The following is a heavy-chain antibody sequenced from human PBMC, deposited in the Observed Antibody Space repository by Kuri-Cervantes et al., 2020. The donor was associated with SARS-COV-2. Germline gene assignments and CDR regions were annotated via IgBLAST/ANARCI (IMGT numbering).Heavy chain of an antibody. CDR1: GFTFNDYY. CDR3: ARDFRGDAFDI. V-gene: IGHV3-11*01. Sequence: GESLKISCAASGFTFNDYYMSWIRQAPGKGLEWVSYISSSGSTIYRADSVKGRFTVSRDNAKNSLFLQMNSLRAEDTAVYYCARDFRGDAFDIWGQGTMVTVSS. CDR2: ISSSGSTI. J-gene: IGHJ3*02.